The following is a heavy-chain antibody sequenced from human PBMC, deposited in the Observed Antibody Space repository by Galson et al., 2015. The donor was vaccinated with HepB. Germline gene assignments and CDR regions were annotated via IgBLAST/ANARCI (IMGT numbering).Heavy chain of an antibody. CDR3: ARNPGGRYDY. CDR2: ITADTGNT. CDR1: GYTFTTYA. Sequence: SVKVSCKASGYTFTTYAIHWVRQAPGQRLEWMGWITADTGNTMYSQKFQDRVTITRDTSANTAYMELNSLRSEDTAVYYCARNPGGRYDYWGQGTQVTVSS. D-gene: IGHD3-10*01. J-gene: IGHJ4*02. V-gene: IGHV1-3*01.